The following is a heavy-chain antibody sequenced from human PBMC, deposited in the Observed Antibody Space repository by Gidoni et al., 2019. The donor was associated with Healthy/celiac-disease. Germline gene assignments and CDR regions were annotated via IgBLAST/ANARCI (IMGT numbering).Heavy chain of an antibody. J-gene: IGHJ6*02. CDR1: GGPFGGYY. V-gene: IGHV4-34*01. CDR3: AREPTSLFYDFWSGYYGMDV. D-gene: IGHD3-3*01. Sequence: QVQLPQWGAGLSKPSETLSLPCAASGGPFGGYYWSWIRQPPGKGLGWIEEINHSGSTNFIPSLKSRVTLSVDTSKNQFSLKLSSVTAAVTAVYYCAREPTSLFYDFWSGYYGMDVWGQGTTVTVSS. CDR2: INHSGST.